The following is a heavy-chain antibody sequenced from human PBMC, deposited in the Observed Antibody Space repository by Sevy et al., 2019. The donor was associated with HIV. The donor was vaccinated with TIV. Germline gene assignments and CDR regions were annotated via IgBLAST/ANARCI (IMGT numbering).Heavy chain of an antibody. J-gene: IGHJ5*02. V-gene: IGHV4-34*01. CDR3: AREVGSLGIVVVPTEKGLNWFDP. Sequence: SETLSLTCAVYGGSFSGYYWSWIRQPPGKGLEWSGEINHSGSTNYSPSLKSRVTISVDTSKNQFSLKLSSVTAADTAVYYCAREVGSLGIVVVPTEKGLNWFDPWGQGTLVTVSS. CDR1: GGSFSGYY. CDR2: INHSGST. D-gene: IGHD2-2*03.